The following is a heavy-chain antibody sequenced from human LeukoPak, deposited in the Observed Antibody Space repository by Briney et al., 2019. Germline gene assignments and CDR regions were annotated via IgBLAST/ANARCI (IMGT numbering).Heavy chain of an antibody. CDR3: ARGPDYYDSSVYYYFDY. Sequence: SETLSLTCTVSGGSISSSNYYWGWIRQPPGKGLEWMGSIYYSGSTYYNPSLKSGVTISVDTSKNQFSLKLSSATAADTAVYYCARGPDYYDSSVYYYFDYWGQGTLVTASS. CDR2: IYYSGST. J-gene: IGHJ4*02. V-gene: IGHV4-39*01. D-gene: IGHD3-22*01. CDR1: GGSISSSNYY.